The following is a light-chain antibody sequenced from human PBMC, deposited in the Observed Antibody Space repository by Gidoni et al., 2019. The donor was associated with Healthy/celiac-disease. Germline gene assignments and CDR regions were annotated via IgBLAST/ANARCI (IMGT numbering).Light chain of an antibody. J-gene: IGKJ1*01. CDR3: LQHNSYPRT. CDR2: GAS. V-gene: IGKV1-17*01. CDR1: QGIRHD. Sequence: DIQLTQSPSSLSASVGDRVTLTCRASQGIRHDLGWYQQKPGKAPKRLIYGASSLQSGLPSRFSGSGSGTEFTLTISSLQPEDFAFYYCLQHNSYPRTFGQGTKVEIK.